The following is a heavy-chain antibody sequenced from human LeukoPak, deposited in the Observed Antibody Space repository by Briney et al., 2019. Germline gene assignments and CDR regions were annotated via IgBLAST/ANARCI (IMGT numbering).Heavy chain of an antibody. CDR1: GGSISSGVYY. CDR3: VGRDFDY. V-gene: IGHV4-61*09. CDR2: IYTSGTT. Sequence: SETLSLTCTVSGGSISSGVYYWTWIRQPAGKGLEWIGQIYTSGTTNHNPSLKSRVTISLDTSKNQFSLKLSSVTAADTAFYYCVGRDFDYWGQGTLVTVSS. J-gene: IGHJ4*02. D-gene: IGHD1-26*01.